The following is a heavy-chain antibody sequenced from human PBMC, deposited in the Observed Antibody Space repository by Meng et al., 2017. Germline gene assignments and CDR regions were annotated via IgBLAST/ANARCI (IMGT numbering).Heavy chain of an antibody. V-gene: IGHV3-21*01. J-gene: IGHJ2*01. CDR1: GFTFSSYS. D-gene: IGHD3-10*01. Sequence: EVHGVVLWGRLVKPVGSLSTSWSASGFTFSSYSMNWVRQAPGKGLEWVSSISSSSSYIYYADSVKGRFTISRDNAKNSLYLQMNSLRAEDTAVYYCAREGVIYWYFDLWGRGTLVTVSS. CDR2: ISSSSSYI. CDR3: AREGVIYWYFDL.